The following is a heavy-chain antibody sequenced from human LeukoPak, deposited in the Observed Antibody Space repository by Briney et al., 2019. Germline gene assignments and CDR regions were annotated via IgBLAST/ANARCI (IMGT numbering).Heavy chain of an antibody. J-gene: IGHJ3*02. CDR2: ISSSGSTI. D-gene: IGHD3-22*01. V-gene: IGHV3-48*03. Sequence: GGSLRLSCAASGLTFSSYEMNWVRQAPGKGLEWVSYISSSGSTIYYADSVKGRFTISRDNAKNSLYLQMNSLRAEDTAVYYCARDTSGYSVAFDIWGQGTMVTVSS. CDR1: GLTFSSYE. CDR3: ARDTSGYSVAFDI.